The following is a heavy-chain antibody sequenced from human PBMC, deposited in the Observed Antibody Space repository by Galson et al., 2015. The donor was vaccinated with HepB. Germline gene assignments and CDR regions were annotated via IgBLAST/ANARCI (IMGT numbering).Heavy chain of an antibody. CDR2: ISSSSSYI. CDR3: ARNLRIAAAGQHFDF. V-gene: IGHV3-21*01. CDR1: GFTFSSYS. J-gene: IGHJ4*02. D-gene: IGHD6-13*01. Sequence: LRLSCAASGFTFSSYSMNWVRQAPGKGLEWVSSISSSSSYIYYADSVKGRFTISRDNAMNSLYLQMNSLTAEDTAVYYCARNLRIAAAGQHFDFWGQGTLVTVSS.